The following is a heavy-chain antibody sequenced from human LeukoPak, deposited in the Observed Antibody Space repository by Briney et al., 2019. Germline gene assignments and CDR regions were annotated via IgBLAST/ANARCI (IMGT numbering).Heavy chain of an antibody. Sequence: GALVKVSCKASGYTFTSYYMHWVRQAPGQGLEWMGIINPSGGSTSYAQKFQGRVTMTRDTSTSTVYMELSSLRSEDTAVYYCARTMSSSRPWAWFDPWGQGTLVTVSS. V-gene: IGHV1-46*01. CDR1: GYTFTSYY. D-gene: IGHD6-6*01. CDR2: INPSGGST. J-gene: IGHJ5*02. CDR3: ARTMSSSRPWAWFDP.